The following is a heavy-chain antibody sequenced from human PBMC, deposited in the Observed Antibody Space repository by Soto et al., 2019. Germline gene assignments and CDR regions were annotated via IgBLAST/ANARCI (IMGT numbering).Heavy chain of an antibody. J-gene: IGHJ4*02. CDR3: TTPVYYDSSGYYPIDY. CDR2: IKSKTDGATT. CDR1: GFTFSNAW. Sequence: PGGSLRLSCAASGFTFSNAWMSWVRPAPGKGLEWVGRIKSKTDGATTDYAAPVKGRFTISRDDSKNTLYLQMNSLKTEDTAVYYCTTPVYYDSSGYYPIDYWGQGTLVTVSS. V-gene: IGHV3-15*01. D-gene: IGHD3-22*01.